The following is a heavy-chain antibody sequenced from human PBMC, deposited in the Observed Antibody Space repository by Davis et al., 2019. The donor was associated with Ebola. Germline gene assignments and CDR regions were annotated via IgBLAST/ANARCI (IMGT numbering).Heavy chain of an antibody. J-gene: IGHJ3*02. CDR3: ARDRFRGNWNDRGEWACDI. Sequence: ASVKVSCKASGYTFTSYGISWVRQAPGQGLEWMGWISAYNGNTNYAQKLQGRVTMTTDTSTSTAYMEMRSLRSDDTAVYYCARDRFRGNWNDRGEWACDIWGQGTMVTVSS. CDR1: GYTFTSYG. D-gene: IGHD1-1*01. CDR2: ISAYNGNT. V-gene: IGHV1-18*01.